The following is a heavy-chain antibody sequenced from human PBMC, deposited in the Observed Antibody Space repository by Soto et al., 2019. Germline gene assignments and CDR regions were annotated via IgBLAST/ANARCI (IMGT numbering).Heavy chain of an antibody. CDR2: IYWDDDR. J-gene: IGHJ5*02. CDR3: AHRVPIEGHFDP. CDR1: GFSLSTSGVA. V-gene: IGHV2-5*02. Sequence: QITLKESGPTLVKPTQTLTLTCSFSGFSLSTSGVAVGWIRQPPGKALEWLAVIYWDDDRRYSPSLKSSLTITKDTSKNQVVLTMTNMDPVDTATYYCAHRVPIEGHFDPWGQGTLVTVSS.